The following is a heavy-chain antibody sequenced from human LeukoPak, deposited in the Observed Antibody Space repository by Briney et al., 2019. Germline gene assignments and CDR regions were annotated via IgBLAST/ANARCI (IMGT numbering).Heavy chain of an antibody. CDR2: FYSGGST. J-gene: IGHJ4*02. D-gene: IGHD5-24*01. Sequence: GGSLRLSCAASGFTVSSNYMSWVRQAPGKGLEWVSVFYSGGSTYYADSVKGRFTISRDNSKNTLYLQMNSLRAEDTAVYYCARDLRAGRFDYWGQGTLVTVSS. V-gene: IGHV3-53*01. CDR3: ARDLRAGRFDY. CDR1: GFTVSSNY.